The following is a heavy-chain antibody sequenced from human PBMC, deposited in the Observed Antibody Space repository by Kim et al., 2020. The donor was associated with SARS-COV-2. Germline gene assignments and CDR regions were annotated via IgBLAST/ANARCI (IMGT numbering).Heavy chain of an antibody. J-gene: IGHJ4*02. D-gene: IGHD6-13*01. CDR3: ARDLSYSSSWYTFSPVA. CDR1: GYTFTSYA. Sequence: ASVKVSCKASGYTFTSYAMNWVRQAPGQGLEWMGWINTNTGNPTYAQGFTGRFVFSLDTSVSTAYLQISSLKAEDTAVYYCARDLSYSSSWYTFSPVAWGQGTLVTVSS. V-gene: IGHV7-4-1*02. CDR2: INTNTGNP.